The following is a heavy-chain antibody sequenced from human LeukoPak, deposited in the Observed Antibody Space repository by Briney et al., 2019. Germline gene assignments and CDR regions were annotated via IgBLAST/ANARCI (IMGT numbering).Heavy chain of an antibody. V-gene: IGHV4-61*02. D-gene: IGHD2-15*01. CDR1: GGSISSGSYY. J-gene: IGHJ6*03. Sequence: PSETLSLTCTVSGGSISSGSYYWSWIRQPAGKGLEWIGRIYTSGSTNYNPSLKSRVTISVGTSKNQFSLKLSSVTAADTAVYYCARGVVVVVAAPYSPYYYYYYMDVWGKGTTVTVSS. CDR2: IYTSGST. CDR3: ARGVVVVVAAPYSPYYYYYYMDV.